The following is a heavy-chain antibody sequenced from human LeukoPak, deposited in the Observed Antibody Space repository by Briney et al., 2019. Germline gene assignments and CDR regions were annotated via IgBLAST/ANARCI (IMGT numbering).Heavy chain of an antibody. J-gene: IGHJ6*02. CDR3: TADLGSIAAAGVDYYYYGTDV. D-gene: IGHD6-13*01. V-gene: IGHV3-15*01. CDR2: IKSKTDGGTT. CDR1: GFTFSNAW. Sequence: PGGSLRLSCAASGFTFSNAWMSWVRQAPGKGLEWVGRIKSKTDGGTTDYAAPVKGRFTISRDDSKNTLYLQMNSLKTEDTAVYYCTADLGSIAAAGVDYYYYGTDVWGQGTTVTVSS.